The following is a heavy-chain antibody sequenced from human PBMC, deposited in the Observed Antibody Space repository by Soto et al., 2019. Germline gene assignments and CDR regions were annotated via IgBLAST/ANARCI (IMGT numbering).Heavy chain of an antibody. Sequence: EVQLLESGGGLVQPGGSLRLSCAASGFTFSNYDMSWVRQAPGKGLEWVSTISGGGGRIYDADSVNGRFTISGDNSTNTLSMQMNSLRAEDTAVYYCAKRPASLVCFDYWGQGTLVTVS. V-gene: IGHV3-23*01. J-gene: IGHJ4*02. CDR1: GFTFSNYD. CDR2: ISGGGGRI. D-gene: IGHD2-2*01. CDR3: AKRPASLVCFDY.